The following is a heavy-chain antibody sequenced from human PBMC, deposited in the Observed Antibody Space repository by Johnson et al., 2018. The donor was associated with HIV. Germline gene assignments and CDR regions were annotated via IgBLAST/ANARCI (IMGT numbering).Heavy chain of an antibody. CDR1: GFTFSSYW. V-gene: IGHV3-7*01. D-gene: IGHD4-17*01. J-gene: IGHJ3*02. CDR2: IKQDGSEK. CDR3: ARDATPWGGDYVGYAFDI. Sequence: VQLVESGGGVVQPGRSLRLSCAASGFTFSSYWMSWVRQAPGKGLEWVANIKQDGSEKYYVDSVKGRFTISRDNAKNSLYLQMNSLRAEDTAVYYCARDATPWGGDYVGYAFDIWGQGTMVTVSS.